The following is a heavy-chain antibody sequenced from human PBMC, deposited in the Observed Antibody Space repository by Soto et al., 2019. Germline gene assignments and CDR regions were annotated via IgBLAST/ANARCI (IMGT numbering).Heavy chain of an antibody. Sequence: PGGSLRLSCAASGFTFSSYSMNWVRQAPGKGLEWVSYISSSSSIIYYADSVKGRFTISRDNAKNSLYLQMNSLRDEDTAVYYCARDRRPNNPRLYYYYGMDVWGQGTTVTVSS. CDR2: ISSSSSII. CDR1: GFTFSSYS. V-gene: IGHV3-48*02. D-gene: IGHD1-1*01. CDR3: ARDRRPNNPRLYYYYGMDV. J-gene: IGHJ6*02.